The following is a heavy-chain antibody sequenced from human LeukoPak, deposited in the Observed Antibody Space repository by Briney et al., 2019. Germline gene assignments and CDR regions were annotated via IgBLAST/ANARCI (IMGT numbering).Heavy chain of an antibody. V-gene: IGHV3-21*01. CDR2: ISSSSSYI. D-gene: IGHD4-17*01. CDR3: AREGSRREVDYGDYVRGGY. Sequence: KTGGSLRLSCAASAITFSTYAMSWVRQAPGKGLEWVSSISSSSSYIYYADSVKGRFTISRDNAKNSLYLQMNSLRAEDTAVYYCAREGSRREVDYGDYVRGGYWGQGTLVTVSS. CDR1: AITFSTYA. J-gene: IGHJ4*02.